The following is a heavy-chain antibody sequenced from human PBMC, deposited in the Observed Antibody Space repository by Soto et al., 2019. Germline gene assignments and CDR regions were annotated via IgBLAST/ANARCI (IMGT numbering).Heavy chain of an antibody. V-gene: IGHV1-69*13. Sequence: WASVKVSCKASGGTFSSYAISWVRQAPGQGLEWMGGIIPIFGTANYAQKFQGRVTITADESTSTAYMELSSLRSEDTAVYYCARDRDAITMVRGVIGSRYYYYGMDVWGQGTTVTVSS. CDR2: IIPIFGTA. J-gene: IGHJ6*02. CDR3: ARDRDAITMVRGVIGSRYYYYGMDV. CDR1: GGTFSSYA. D-gene: IGHD3-10*01.